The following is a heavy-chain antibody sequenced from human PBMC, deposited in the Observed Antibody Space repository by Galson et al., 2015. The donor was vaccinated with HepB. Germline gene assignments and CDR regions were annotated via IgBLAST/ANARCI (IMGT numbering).Heavy chain of an antibody. V-gene: IGHV3-11*01. J-gene: IGHJ5*02. CDR1: GFTFSDYY. CDR2: ISLSSTTI. CDR3: ARAALGWIDP. D-gene: IGHD6-25*01. Sequence: SLRLSCAASGFTFSDYYMSWIRQAPGKGLEWVSYISLSSTTIYYADSVKGRFTTSRDNAKNSLYLRMNGLRVEDTAVYYCARAALGWIDPWGQGTLVTVSS.